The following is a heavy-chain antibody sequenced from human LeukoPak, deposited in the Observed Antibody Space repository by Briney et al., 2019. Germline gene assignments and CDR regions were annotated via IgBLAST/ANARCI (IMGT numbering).Heavy chain of an antibody. J-gene: IGHJ4*02. V-gene: IGHV3-23*01. Sequence: GGSLRLSCAASGFTFSSYAMSWVRQAPGKGLEWASAISGSGGSTYYADSVKGRFTISRDNSKNTLYLQMNSLRAEDTAVYYCAKVGVDILRFLEWLLNTFDYWGQGTLVTVSS. CDR1: GFTFSSYA. CDR2: ISGSGGST. CDR3: AKVGVDILRFLEWLLNTFDY. D-gene: IGHD3-3*01.